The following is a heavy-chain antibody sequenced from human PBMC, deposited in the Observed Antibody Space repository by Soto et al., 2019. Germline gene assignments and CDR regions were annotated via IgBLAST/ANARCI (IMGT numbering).Heavy chain of an antibody. CDR1: GLTFSSYS. Sequence: GGSLRLSCAASGLTFSSYSMNWVRQAPGKGLEWVSSISSSSSYIYYADSVKGRFTISRDNAKKSLYLQMNSLRADDTAVYYCARGLPEDYYYYGVDVWGQGTTVTVSS. V-gene: IGHV3-21*01. J-gene: IGHJ6*02. D-gene: IGHD2-15*01. CDR3: ARGLPEDYYYYGVDV. CDR2: ISSSSSYI.